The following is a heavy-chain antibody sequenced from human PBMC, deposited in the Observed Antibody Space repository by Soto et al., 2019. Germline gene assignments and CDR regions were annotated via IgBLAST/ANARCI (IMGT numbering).Heavy chain of an antibody. CDR3: ARHGFHRYALDL. Sequence: EMQLEESGGGLVQPGGSRRLSCEASGFSFTNHWMSWVRQAPGKGLEWLANIKQDGGETYYLESVKGRFSISRDNAKDSVYLQMSGLRAEDTAVYYCARHGFHRYALDLWRQGTLVTVSS. CDR2: IKQDGGET. CDR1: GFSFTNHW. D-gene: IGHD2-2*03. J-gene: IGHJ3*01. V-gene: IGHV3-7*03.